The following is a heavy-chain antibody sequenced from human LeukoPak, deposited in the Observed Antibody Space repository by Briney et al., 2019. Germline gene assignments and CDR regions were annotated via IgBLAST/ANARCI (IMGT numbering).Heavy chain of an antibody. CDR2: ISGSGGST. V-gene: IGHV3-23*01. CDR3: ASISQKYSSGWYTPDPFDY. CDR1: GFTFSSYA. J-gene: IGHJ4*02. D-gene: IGHD6-19*01. Sequence: GGSLRLSCAASGFTFSSYAMSWVRQGPGKGLEWVSAISGSGGSTYYADSVKGRFTISRDNSKNTLYLQMNSLRAEDTAVYYCASISQKYSSGWYTPDPFDYWGQGTLVTVSS.